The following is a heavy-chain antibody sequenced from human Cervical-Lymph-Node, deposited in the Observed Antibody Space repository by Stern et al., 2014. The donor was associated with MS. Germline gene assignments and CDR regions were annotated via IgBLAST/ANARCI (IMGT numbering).Heavy chain of an antibody. CDR2: IYWDGDQ. D-gene: IGHD3-22*01. CDR3: AHSPSYYYDGSRWHYFFRGAFDI. J-gene: IGHJ3*02. CDR1: GFSLNTKEEG. Sequence: QITLKESGPAMVKPTQTLTLTCTFSGFSLNTKEEGVGWIRQPPGKALEWLAVIYWDGDQLYNPSLKDRLTIAKDTSKNQVVLRLTNMDPADTGTYYCAHSPSYYYDGSRWHYFFRGAFDIWGQGTKVAVSS. V-gene: IGHV2-5*02.